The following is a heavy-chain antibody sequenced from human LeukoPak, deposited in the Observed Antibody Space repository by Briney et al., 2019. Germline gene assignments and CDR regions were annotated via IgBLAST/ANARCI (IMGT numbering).Heavy chain of an antibody. Sequence: PGGSLRLSCAASGFTVSSNYMSWVRQAPGKGLEGVSGISGSGGSTHYADSVKDRFTISRDNSKNTLYLQMNSLRAEDTAVYYCAKETVVVVAATPDAFDIWGQGTMVTVSS. V-gene: IGHV3-23*01. CDR3: AKETVVVVAATPDAFDI. D-gene: IGHD2-15*01. CDR1: GFTVSSNY. CDR2: ISGSGGST. J-gene: IGHJ3*02.